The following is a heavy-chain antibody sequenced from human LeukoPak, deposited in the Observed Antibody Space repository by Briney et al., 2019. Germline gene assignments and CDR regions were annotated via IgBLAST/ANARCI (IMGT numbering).Heavy chain of an antibody. J-gene: IGHJ4*02. CDR2: ILDDGRVT. CDR3: ARGSGWVDH. Sequence: GGSLRLSCTASGFSFINYVMTWVRQALGKGLEWVANILDDGRVTYYVDSVRGRFTISRDKARNSVYRQRDSVRVEDTSLYYCARGSGWVDHWGQGTLVTVSS. D-gene: IGHD6-19*01. CDR1: GFSFINYV. V-gene: IGHV3-7*01.